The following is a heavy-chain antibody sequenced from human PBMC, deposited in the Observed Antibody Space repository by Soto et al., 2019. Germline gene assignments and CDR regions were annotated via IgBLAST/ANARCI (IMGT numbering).Heavy chain of an antibody. Sequence: PXGSLRLSCSASGFTFSSYGMHWVRQAPGKGLDWVAVIWYDGSNKYYADSVKGRFTISRDNSKNTLYLQMNSLRAEDTAVYYCARDYSSSWYSLDYYYGMDVWGQGTTVTVSS. CDR1: GFTFSSYG. CDR2: IWYDGSNK. CDR3: ARDYSSSWYSLDYYYGMDV. D-gene: IGHD6-13*01. J-gene: IGHJ6*02. V-gene: IGHV3-33*01.